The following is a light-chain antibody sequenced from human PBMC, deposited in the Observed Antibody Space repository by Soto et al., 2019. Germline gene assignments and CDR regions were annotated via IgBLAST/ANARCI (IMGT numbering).Light chain of an antibody. CDR1: QGIKND. CDR3: LQDYNYPLT. Sequence: AIQMTQSPSSLSASVGDRVTITCRASQGIKNDLGWYQQKPGKAPKLLIYAASSLQSGVPSRFIGSGSGTDFTLTISSLQPDDFATYYCLQDYNYPLTFGQGTKVEIK. CDR2: AAS. V-gene: IGKV1-6*01. J-gene: IGKJ1*01.